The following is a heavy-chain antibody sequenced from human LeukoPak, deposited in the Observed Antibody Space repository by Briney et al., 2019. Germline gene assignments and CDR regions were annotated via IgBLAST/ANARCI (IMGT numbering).Heavy chain of an antibody. CDR3: ARSGVTALSWVDP. CDR1: GGSMSSYY. V-gene: IGHV4-59*08. J-gene: IGHJ5*02. D-gene: IGHD2-21*02. Sequence: SETLSLTCTVSGGSMSSYYWSRIRQPPGKGLEWIGYISYSGSTNYNPSLKSRITISVDTSKNQFSLKLSSVTAADTAVYYCARSGVTALSWVDPWGQGTLVTVSS. CDR2: ISYSGST.